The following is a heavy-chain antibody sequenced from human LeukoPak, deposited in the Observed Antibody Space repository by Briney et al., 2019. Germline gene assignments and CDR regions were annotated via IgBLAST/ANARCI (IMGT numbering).Heavy chain of an antibody. CDR1: GYTFTGYY. CDR2: INPNSGGT. D-gene: IGHD3-10*01. V-gene: IGHV1-2*02. J-gene: IGHJ4*02. Sequence: GASVKVSCKASGYTFTGYYMHWVRRAPGQGLEWMGWINPNSGGTNYAQKFQGRVTMTRDTSISTAYMELSRLRSDGTAVYYCAREIYYYGSGSYYNRPYDYWGQGTLVTVSS. CDR3: AREIYYYGSGSYYNRPYDY.